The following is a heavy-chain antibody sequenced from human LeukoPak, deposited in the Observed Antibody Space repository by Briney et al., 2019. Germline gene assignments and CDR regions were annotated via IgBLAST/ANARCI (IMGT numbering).Heavy chain of an antibody. CDR1: GFSFSTSS. Sequence: GGSLRLSCAASGFSFSTSSMTWVRQSPGKGLEWVSAISDSGSRKFYADSVKGRFTVSRDNSKSTVYLQMNNLRDDDTARYFCAKDLVESYWGQGTVVSVSS. V-gene: IGHV3-23*01. CDR2: ISDSGSRK. D-gene: IGHD3-10*01. J-gene: IGHJ4*02. CDR3: AKDLVESY.